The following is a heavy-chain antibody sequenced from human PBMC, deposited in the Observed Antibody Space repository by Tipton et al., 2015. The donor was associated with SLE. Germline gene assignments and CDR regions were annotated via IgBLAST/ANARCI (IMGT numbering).Heavy chain of an antibody. V-gene: IGHV4-34*01. J-gene: IGHJ6*02. CDR2: IDHSRCT. Sequence: TLSLTCAVYGGSFSDYYWSWIRQPPGKGLEWIGEIDHSRCTNYNPSLKSRVTISRHTSKNQFSLSLGSVTAADTAVYYCAGVATSYYYNGLDVWGQGTTVTVSS. CDR3: AGVATSYYYNGLDV. D-gene: IGHD5-12*01. CDR1: GGSFSDYY.